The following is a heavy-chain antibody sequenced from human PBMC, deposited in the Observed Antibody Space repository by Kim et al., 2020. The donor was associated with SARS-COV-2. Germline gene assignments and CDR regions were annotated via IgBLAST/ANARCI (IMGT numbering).Heavy chain of an antibody. CDR1: GYTFTSYG. CDR3: ARVGVYSSSWYESYFDY. J-gene: IGHJ4*02. V-gene: IGHV1-18*01. D-gene: IGHD6-13*01. Sequence: ASVKVSCKASGYTFTSYGISWVRQAPGQGLEWMGWISAYNGNTNYAQKLQGRVTMTTDTSTSTAYMELRSLRSDDTAVYYCARVGVYSSSWYESYFDYWGQGTLVTVSS. CDR2: ISAYNGNT.